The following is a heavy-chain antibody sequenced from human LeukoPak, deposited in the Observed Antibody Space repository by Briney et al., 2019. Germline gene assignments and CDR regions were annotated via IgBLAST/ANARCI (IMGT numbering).Heavy chain of an antibody. J-gene: IGHJ4*02. CDR2: IWYDGSEK. V-gene: IGHV3-33*01. Sequence: PGGSLRLSCAASGLTFSRHGMHWVRQAPGKGLEWVAVIWYDGSEKYYADSVRGRFTISRDNSKNTVYLQMNSLGAEDTAVYYCTRDRTSRYFDYWGQGTLVTVSS. CDR1: GLTFSRHG. D-gene: IGHD6-6*01. CDR3: TRDRTSRYFDY.